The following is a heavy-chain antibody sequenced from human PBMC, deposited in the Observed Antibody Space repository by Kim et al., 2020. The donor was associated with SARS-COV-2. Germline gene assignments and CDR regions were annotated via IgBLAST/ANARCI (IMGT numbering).Heavy chain of an antibody. Sequence: GESLKISCKGSGDGFTNNWIVWVRQVPGKGLEWMGGINPSDSDTRYSLSFQVQVTISADKSINPAYLQLHSLEASEFGMYYCASEVSGMGNWFDFWGQG. V-gene: IGHV5-51*01. CDR1: GDGFTNNW. CDR3: ASEVSGMGNWFDF. CDR2: INPSDSDT. D-gene: IGHD3-3*01. J-gene: IGHJ5*01.